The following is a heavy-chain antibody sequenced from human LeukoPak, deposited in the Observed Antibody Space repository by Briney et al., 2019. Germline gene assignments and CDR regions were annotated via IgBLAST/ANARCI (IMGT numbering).Heavy chain of an antibody. D-gene: IGHD2-15*01. CDR3: AKALERVVAATTNFDY. CDR2: ISGSGGST. CDR1: GFTFSSYA. Sequence: PGGSLRLSCAASGFTFSSYAMSWVRQAPGKGLEWVSAISGSGGSTYYADSVKGRFTISRDNSKNTLYLQMNSLRAEDTAVYYCAKALERVVAATTNFDYWGQGTLVTVSS. J-gene: IGHJ4*02. V-gene: IGHV3-23*01.